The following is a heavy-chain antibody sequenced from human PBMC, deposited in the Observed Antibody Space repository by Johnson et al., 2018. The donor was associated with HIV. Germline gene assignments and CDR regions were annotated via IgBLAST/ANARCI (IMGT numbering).Heavy chain of an antibody. J-gene: IGHJ3*02. CDR2: ISASGGST. CDR3: AKDWVYYSTPHAFDI. CDR1: GFTFSSYV. Sequence: VQLVESGGGLVQPGGSLRLSCAASGFTFSSYVMSWVRQAPGKGLAWVSSISASGGSTYYADSVKGRFTISRDNSKNTLYLQMNSLRAEDTAVYYCAKDWVYYSTPHAFDIWGQGTMVTVSS. V-gene: IGHV3-23*04. D-gene: IGHD3-10*01.